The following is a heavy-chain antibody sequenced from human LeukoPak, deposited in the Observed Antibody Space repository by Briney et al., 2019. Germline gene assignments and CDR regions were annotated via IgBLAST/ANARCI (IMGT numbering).Heavy chain of an antibody. CDR1: GGSINTYY. V-gene: IGHV4-4*07. CDR2: IYSSGDT. Sequence: SETLSLTCTVSGGSINTYYWTWIRQPAGKRLEWIGRIYSSGDTGYNPSLKSRVTMSVDTSKNQFSLKLTSVTAADTAVYYCARRGDFFDYWGQGTLVTVSS. CDR3: ARRGDFFDY. J-gene: IGHJ4*02.